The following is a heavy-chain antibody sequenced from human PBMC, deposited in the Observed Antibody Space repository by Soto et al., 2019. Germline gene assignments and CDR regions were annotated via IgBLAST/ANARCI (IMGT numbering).Heavy chain of an antibody. Sequence: GGSLRLSCAASGFTFDDYAMHWVRQVPGKGLGWVSGINWNSGSIGYGDSVKGRFAISRDNAKNSLHLQMNSLSAEDTAFYYCVKDESINWYSGHFRHWGQGTLVTVSS. CDR3: VKDESINWYSGHFRH. CDR1: GFTFDDYA. J-gene: IGHJ1*01. CDR2: INWNSGSI. D-gene: IGHD6-13*01. V-gene: IGHV3-9*01.